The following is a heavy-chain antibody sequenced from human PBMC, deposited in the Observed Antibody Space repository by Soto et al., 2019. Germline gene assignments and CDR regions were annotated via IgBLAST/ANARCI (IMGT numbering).Heavy chain of an antibody. D-gene: IGHD3-9*01. CDR3: TRVHTTGPVIPDY. Sequence: SLRPSFTTSGFTFGDFALTRFRQPPGWGLEWVGFIRSIPYGGTAEYAASVKDRFTISRDDSKSIAFLQINSLKIEDTAFYYCTRVHTTGPVIPDYWGQGT. CDR2: IRSIPYGGTA. J-gene: IGHJ4*02. CDR1: GFTFGDFA. V-gene: IGHV3-49*03.